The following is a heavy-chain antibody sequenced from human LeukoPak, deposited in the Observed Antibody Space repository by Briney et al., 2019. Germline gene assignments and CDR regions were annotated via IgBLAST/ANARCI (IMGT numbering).Heavy chain of an antibody. CDR2: ISGSGGST. V-gene: IGHV3-23*01. J-gene: IGHJ4*02. CDR3: AKDGSYRLTAVTYNDY. Sequence: GGSLRLSCAASGFTFGSYAMSWVRQAPGKGLEWVSAISGSGGSTYYADSVKGRFTISRDNSKNTLYLQMNSLRAEDTAVYYCAKDGSYRLTAVTYNDYWGQGTLVTVSS. CDR1: GFTFGSYA. D-gene: IGHD4-17*01.